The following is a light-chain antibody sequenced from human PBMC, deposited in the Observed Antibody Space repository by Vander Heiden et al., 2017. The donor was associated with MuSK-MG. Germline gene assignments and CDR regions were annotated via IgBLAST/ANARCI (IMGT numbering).Light chain of an antibody. CDR1: QKISNY. Sequence: DIHMTHSPSSRSASVGDRVTITCRSSQKISNYLNWYQQKTGKVPKLLIHAASNLQSGVPTRFSGGGSGTDFTLTISRLQPEDFATYFCQQCDSAAQTFGQGTKLEIK. J-gene: IGKJ2*01. CDR3: QQCDSAAQT. V-gene: IGKV1-39*01. CDR2: AAS.